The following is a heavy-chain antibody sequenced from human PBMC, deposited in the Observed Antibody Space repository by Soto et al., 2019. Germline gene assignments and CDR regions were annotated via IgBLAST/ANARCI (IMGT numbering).Heavy chain of an antibody. CDR3: PRPQFDQGRLSDWYFDL. J-gene: IGHJ2*01. V-gene: IGHV3-53*01. CDR1: ELTVSRNY. D-gene: IGHD1-26*01. CDR2: IYSGVDT. Sequence: WGSLRLSCSASELTVSRNYMSWVRQAPGKGLEWVSVIYSGVDTFYADSVKGRFTTSRDNSKNTLYLQMNGLTAEETAVYYCPRPQFDQGRLSDWYFDLRGGGTLVTVTS.